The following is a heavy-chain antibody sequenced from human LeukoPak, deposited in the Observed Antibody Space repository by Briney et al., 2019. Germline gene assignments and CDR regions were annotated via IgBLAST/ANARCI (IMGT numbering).Heavy chain of an antibody. Sequence: GGSLRLSCAASGFTFSHYGLHWARQAPGKGLEWVAVIWSDGSNKYYADSVKGRFTISRDDSKKTLYLQMSSLRGEDTAVYYCAKDAQRGFDYSNSLEYWGQGTLVTVSS. D-gene: IGHD4-11*01. CDR2: IWSDGSNK. CDR1: GFTFSHYG. V-gene: IGHV3-33*06. J-gene: IGHJ4*02. CDR3: AKDAQRGFDYSNSLEY.